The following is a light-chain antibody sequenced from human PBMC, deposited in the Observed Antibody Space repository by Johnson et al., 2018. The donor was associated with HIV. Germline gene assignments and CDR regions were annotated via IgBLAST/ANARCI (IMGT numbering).Light chain of an antibody. V-gene: IGLV1-51*02. Sequence: QSVLSQPPSVSAAPGQKVTISCSGSISNIGDNFVSWYQQFPGTAPKLLIYENNKRPSGIPDRFAGSKSGTSATLGITGLQTGDEADYYCGTWDSSLSAPRVFGTGTKVTVL. CDR2: ENN. CDR3: GTWDSSLSAPRV. J-gene: IGLJ1*01. CDR1: ISNIGDNF.